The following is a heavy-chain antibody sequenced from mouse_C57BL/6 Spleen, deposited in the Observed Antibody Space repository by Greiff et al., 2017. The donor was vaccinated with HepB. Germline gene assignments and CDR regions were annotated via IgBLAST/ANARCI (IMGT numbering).Heavy chain of an antibody. J-gene: IGHJ3*01. CDR2: IDPSDSET. V-gene: IGHV1-52*01. Sequence: QVQLKQPGAELVRPGSSVKLSCKASGYTFTSYWMHWVKQRPIQGLEWIGNIDPSDSETHYNQKFKDKATLTVDKSSSTAYMQLSSLTSEDSAVYYCARSAYGKFAYWGQGTLVTVSA. D-gene: IGHD2-1*01. CDR1: GYTFTSYW. CDR3: ARSAYGKFAY.